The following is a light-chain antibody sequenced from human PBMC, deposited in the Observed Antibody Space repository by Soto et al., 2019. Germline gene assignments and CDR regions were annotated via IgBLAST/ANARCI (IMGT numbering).Light chain of an antibody. V-gene: IGKV3-15*01. Sequence: EIVMTQSPATLSVSPGERATLSCRAGQSVNNNLAWYQQKPGQAPRLLIYDASTRATGIPARFSGSGSGTEFTLTISSLQPEDFAVYSCQQYNNWPPAFGGGSKVEIK. CDR3: QQYNNWPPA. CDR2: DAS. J-gene: IGKJ4*01. CDR1: QSVNNN.